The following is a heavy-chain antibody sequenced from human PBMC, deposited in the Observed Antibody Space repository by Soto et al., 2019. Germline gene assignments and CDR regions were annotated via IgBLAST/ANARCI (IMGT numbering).Heavy chain of an antibody. V-gene: IGHV3-33*01. D-gene: IGHD4-17*01. J-gene: IGHJ4*02. CDR3: ARLDYGGNDDFDY. CDR2: IWYDGSNK. Sequence: QVQLVESGGGVVQPGRSLRLSCAASGFTFSSYGMHWVRQATGKGLEWVAVIWYDGSNKYYADSVKGRFTISRDNSKNTLYLQMNSLRAEDTAVYYCARLDYGGNDDFDYWGQGTLVTVSS. CDR1: GFTFSSYG.